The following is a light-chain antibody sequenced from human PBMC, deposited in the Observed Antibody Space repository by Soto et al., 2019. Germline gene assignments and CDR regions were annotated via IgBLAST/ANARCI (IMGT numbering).Light chain of an antibody. CDR3: QHYQSCHLIS. J-gene: IGKJ5*01. Sequence: EILLTLYQDTLSLSPGERATLSCRAAQSVGTRLAWYQHKTGQAPRLLISGASSRATGIPDRFTGSGSETSFTLTISRLEPEDFAMHYCQHYQSCHLISFGHLTRPAI. CDR2: GAS. CDR1: QSVGTR. V-gene: IGKV3-20*01.